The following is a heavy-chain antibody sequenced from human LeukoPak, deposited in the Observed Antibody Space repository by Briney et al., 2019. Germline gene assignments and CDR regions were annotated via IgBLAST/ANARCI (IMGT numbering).Heavy chain of an antibody. CDR1: GYTLTELS. V-gene: IGHV1-24*01. CDR3: ATEKNGITMIVVHAFDI. D-gene: IGHD3-22*01. Sequence: ASVKVSCKVSGYTLTELSMHWVRQAPGKGLEWMGGFDPEDGETIYAQKFQGRVTMTEDTSTDTAYMELSSLRSEDTAVYYCATEKNGITMIVVHAFDIWGQGTMVTVSS. CDR2: FDPEDGET. J-gene: IGHJ3*02.